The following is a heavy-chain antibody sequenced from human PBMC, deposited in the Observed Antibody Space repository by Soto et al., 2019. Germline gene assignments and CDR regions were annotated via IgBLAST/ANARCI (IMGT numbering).Heavy chain of an antibody. CDR3: AKETHPPDYGDPYDAFDI. CDR2: ISGSGGST. D-gene: IGHD4-17*01. Sequence: GGSLRLSCAASGFTFSSYAMSWVRQAPGKGLEWVSAISGSGGSTYYADSVKGRFTISRDNSKNTLYLQMNSLRAEDTAVYYCAKETHPPDYGDPYDAFDIWGQGTMVTVSS. V-gene: IGHV3-23*01. J-gene: IGHJ3*02. CDR1: GFTFSSYA.